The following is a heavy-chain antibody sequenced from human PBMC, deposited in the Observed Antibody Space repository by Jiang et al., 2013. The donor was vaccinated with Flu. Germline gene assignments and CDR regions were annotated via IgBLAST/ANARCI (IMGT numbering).Heavy chain of an antibody. CDR1: GGTFSSYA. CDR3: ASARGGYCSSTTCPGDFDY. V-gene: IGHV1-69*01. Sequence: ASGGTFSSYAISWVRQAPGQGLEWMGGIIPIFGTANYAQKFQGRVTITADESTSTAYMELSSLRSEDTAVYYCASARGGYCSSTTCPGDFDYWGQGTLVTVSS. CDR2: IIPIFGTA. J-gene: IGHJ4*02. D-gene: IGHD2-2*01.